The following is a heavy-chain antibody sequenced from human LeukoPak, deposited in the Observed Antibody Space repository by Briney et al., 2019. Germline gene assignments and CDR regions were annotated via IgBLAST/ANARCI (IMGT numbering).Heavy chain of an antibody. J-gene: IGHJ6*02. CDR2: ISAYNGNT. Sequence: ASVKLSCKASGYTFNSYGFSWVRQAPGQGLEWMGWISAYNGNTNYAQNLKGRVTMTADTSTSTAYMELRSLRADDTAVYYCARFFPIAAAGTWYYGMDVWGQGTTVTVSS. CDR3: ARFFPIAAAGTWYYGMDV. V-gene: IGHV1-18*01. CDR1: GYTFNSYG. D-gene: IGHD6-13*01.